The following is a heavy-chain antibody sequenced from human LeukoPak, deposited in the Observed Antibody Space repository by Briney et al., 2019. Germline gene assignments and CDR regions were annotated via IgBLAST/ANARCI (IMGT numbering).Heavy chain of an antibody. CDR1: GGTFSSYT. CDR2: IIPILDIT. V-gene: IGHV1-69*02. D-gene: IGHD2-2*01. Sequence: SVKVSCKASGGTFSSYTISWVRQAPGQGLEWMGRIIPILDITNYAQKFQGRVTITADTSTSTASMELSGLISEDTAVYYCARVPDIVVVPAATSWYFDLWGRGTLVTVSS. J-gene: IGHJ2*01. CDR3: ARVPDIVVVPAATSWYFDL.